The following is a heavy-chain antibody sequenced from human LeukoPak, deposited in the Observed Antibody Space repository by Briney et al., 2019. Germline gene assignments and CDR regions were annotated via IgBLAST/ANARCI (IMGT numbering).Heavy chain of an antibody. CDR1: GYTFTSYG. Sequence: GASVKVSCKASGYTFTSYGITWVRQAPGQGLEWMGWISAYNGNTNYAQKLQGRVTMTTDTFTNTAYMELRSLRSDDTAVYYCARDRYEWKLAGSGMEVWGQGTTVTVSS. CDR3: ARDRYEWKLAGSGMEV. J-gene: IGHJ6*02. D-gene: IGHD1-26*01. CDR2: ISAYNGNT. V-gene: IGHV1-18*01.